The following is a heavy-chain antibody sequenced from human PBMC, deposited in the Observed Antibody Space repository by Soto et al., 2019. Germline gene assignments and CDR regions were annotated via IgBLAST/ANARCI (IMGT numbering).Heavy chain of an antibody. D-gene: IGHD2-2*01. J-gene: IGHJ6*02. Sequence: GGSLRLSCAASGFTFSSYAMHWVRQAPGKGLEWVAVISYDGSNKYYADSVKGRFTISRDNSKNTLYLQMNSLRAEDTAVYYCARDVGNPLGLVVVPAAIGLNGMVGGMDVWGQGTTVTVSS. CDR3: ARDVGNPLGLVVVPAAIGLNGMVGGMDV. V-gene: IGHV3-30-3*01. CDR1: GFTFSSYA. CDR2: ISYDGSNK.